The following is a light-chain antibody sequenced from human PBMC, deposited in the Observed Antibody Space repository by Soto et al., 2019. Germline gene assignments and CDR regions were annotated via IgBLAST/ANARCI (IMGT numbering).Light chain of an antibody. CDR1: QRINNW. Sequence: IQMTQSPSTLSASVGDRVTISCRASQRINNWLAWYQQKPGKAPKLLIYKTSTLEGGVPSRFSGSGSGTEFTLTISSLQPDDFATYYCQQYSSYSLFTFGPGTKVDIK. V-gene: IGKV1-5*03. CDR3: QQYSSYSLFT. J-gene: IGKJ3*01. CDR2: KTS.